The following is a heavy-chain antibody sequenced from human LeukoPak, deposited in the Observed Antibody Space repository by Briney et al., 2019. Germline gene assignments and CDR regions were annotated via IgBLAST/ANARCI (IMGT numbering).Heavy chain of an antibody. Sequence: SETLSLTCTVSGDSISTYHRNWIRKPPGKGLEWVGYIQSNGNSKYNPSLRSRVTIFMDTSRSQVALILGSVTAADTAVYYCARDKQHSYGRYFDHWGQGALVTVSS. CDR3: ARDKQHSYGRYFDH. CDR2: IQSNGNS. D-gene: IGHD3-16*01. CDR1: GDSISTYH. J-gene: IGHJ4*02. V-gene: IGHV4-59*01.